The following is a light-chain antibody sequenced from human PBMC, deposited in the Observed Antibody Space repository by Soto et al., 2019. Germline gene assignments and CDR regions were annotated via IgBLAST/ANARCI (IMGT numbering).Light chain of an antibody. CDR3: ISYTGSSTSDV. J-gene: IGLJ1*01. Sequence: QSVLTQPASVSGSPGQSITISCSGTRSDIGSYNYVAWYQQFPGKTPKILIYGVSNRPSGVSSRFSGSKSGNTASLTISEIQADKDAHYYCISYTGSSTSDVFGSGPKVTV. V-gene: IGLV2-14*01. CDR2: GVS. CDR1: RSDIGSYNY.